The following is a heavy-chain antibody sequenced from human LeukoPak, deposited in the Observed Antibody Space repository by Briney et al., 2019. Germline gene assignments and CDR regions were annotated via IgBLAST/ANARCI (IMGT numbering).Heavy chain of an antibody. CDR1: GYTFTSYD. D-gene: IGHD6-13*01. V-gene: IGHV1-8*01. Sequence: GASVKVSCKASGYTFTSYDINWVRQATGQGLEWRGWMNPNSGNTGYAQKFQGRVTMTRNTSISTAYMELSSLRAEDTAVYYCARGIAAAGKIFDYWGQGTLVTVSS. J-gene: IGHJ4*02. CDR2: MNPNSGNT. CDR3: ARGIAAAGKIFDY.